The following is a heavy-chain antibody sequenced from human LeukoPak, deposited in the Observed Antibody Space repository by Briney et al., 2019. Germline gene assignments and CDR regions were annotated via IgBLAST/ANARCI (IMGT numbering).Heavy chain of an antibody. V-gene: IGHV4-59*01. CDR2: IYYSGST. CDR3: ARANAFGWFDP. D-gene: IGHD3-10*01. CDR1: GGSISSYY. J-gene: IGHJ5*02. Sequence: SETLSLTCTVSGGSISSYYWSWIRQPPGKGLEWIGYIYYSGSTNYNPSLKSRVTISVDTSKNQFSLKLSSVTAADTAVYYCARANAFGWFDPWGQGTLVTVSS.